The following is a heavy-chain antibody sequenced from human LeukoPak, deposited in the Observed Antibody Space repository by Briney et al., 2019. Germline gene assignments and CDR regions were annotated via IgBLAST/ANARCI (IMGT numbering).Heavy chain of an antibody. CDR3: ARVGPYYFDRGFLEY. V-gene: IGHV1-2*02. D-gene: IGHD3-9*01. CDR2: INPNSGGT. CDR1: GYTFTGYY. J-gene: IGHJ4*02. Sequence: ASVKVSCKASGYTFTGYYMHWVRQAPGQGLEWMGWINPNSGGTNYAQKFQGRVTMTRDTSISTAYMELSRLISDDTAVYYCARVGPYYFDRGFLEYWGQGTLVTVSS.